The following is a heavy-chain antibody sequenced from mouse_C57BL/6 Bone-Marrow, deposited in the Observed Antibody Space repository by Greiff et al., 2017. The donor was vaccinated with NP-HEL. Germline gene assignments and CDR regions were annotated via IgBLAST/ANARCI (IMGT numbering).Heavy chain of an antibody. D-gene: IGHD1-1*01. CDR2: IWSGGST. V-gene: IGHV2-2*01. CDR3: ATQGVFITTVVDVYYAMDY. J-gene: IGHJ4*01. CDR1: GFSLTSYG. Sequence: QVQLQQSGPGLVQPSQSLSITCTVSGFSLTSYGVHWVRQSPGKGLEWLGVIWSGGSTDYNAAFISRLSISKDNSKSQVFFKMNSLQADDTAIYYCATQGVFITTVVDVYYAMDYWGQGTSVTVSS.